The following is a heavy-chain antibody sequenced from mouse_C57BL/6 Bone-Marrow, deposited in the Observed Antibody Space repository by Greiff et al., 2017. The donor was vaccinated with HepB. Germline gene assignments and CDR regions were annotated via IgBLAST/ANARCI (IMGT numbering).Heavy chain of an antibody. CDR2: IDPSDSYT. D-gene: IGHD1-1*01. CDR3: ARPYYYGSLWYFDV. J-gene: IGHJ1*03. V-gene: IGHV1-50*01. Sequence: QVQLKQPGAELVKPGASVKLSCKASGYTFTSYWMQWVKQRPGQGLEWIGEIDPSDSYTNYNQKFKGKATLTVDTSSSTAYMQLSSLTSEDSAVYYCARPYYYGSLWYFDVWGTGTTVTVSS. CDR1: GYTFTSYW.